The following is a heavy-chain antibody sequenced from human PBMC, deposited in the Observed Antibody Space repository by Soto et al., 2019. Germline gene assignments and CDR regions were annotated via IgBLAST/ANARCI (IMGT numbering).Heavy chain of an antibody. Sequence: SETLSLTCAVYGGSFSGYYWSWIRQPPGKGLEWIGEINHSGSTNYNPSLKSRVTISVDTSKNQFSLKLSSVTAADTAVYYCARVYDYVWGSYRLYPYYYGMDVWGQGTTVTVSS. CDR1: GGSFSGYY. V-gene: IGHV4-34*01. CDR3: ARVYDYVWGSYRLYPYYYGMDV. J-gene: IGHJ6*02. CDR2: INHSGST. D-gene: IGHD3-16*02.